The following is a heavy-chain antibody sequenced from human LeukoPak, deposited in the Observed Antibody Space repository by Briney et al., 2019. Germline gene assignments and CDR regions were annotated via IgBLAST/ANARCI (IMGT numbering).Heavy chain of an antibody. J-gene: IGHJ6*03. D-gene: IGHD2-2*02. V-gene: IGHV4-38-2*02. CDR3: ARYYCSSTSCYTLYYYYMDV. CDR2: IYHSGST. Sequence: SETLSLTCTVSGYSISSGYYWGWIRQSPGKGLEWIGSIYHSGSTHYNPSLKSRVTISVDTSKNQFSLKLSSVTAADTAVYYCARYYCSSTSCYTLYYYYMDVWGKGTTVTVSS. CDR1: GYSISSGYY.